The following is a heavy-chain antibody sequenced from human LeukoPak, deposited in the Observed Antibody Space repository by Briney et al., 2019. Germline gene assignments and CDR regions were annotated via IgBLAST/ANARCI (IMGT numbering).Heavy chain of an antibody. Sequence: SETLSLTCAVYGGSFSGYYWSWIRQPPGKGLEWIGEINHSGSTNYNPSLKSRVTISVDTSKNQFSLRLNSVTAADTAVYYCARDRTGEMAGSWYFALWGRGTLVTVSS. J-gene: IGHJ2*01. CDR1: GGSFSGYY. V-gene: IGHV4-34*01. D-gene: IGHD5-24*01. CDR3: ARDRTGEMAGSWYFAL. CDR2: INHSGST.